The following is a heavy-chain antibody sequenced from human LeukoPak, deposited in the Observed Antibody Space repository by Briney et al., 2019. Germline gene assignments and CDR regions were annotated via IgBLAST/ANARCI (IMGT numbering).Heavy chain of an antibody. Sequence: PGGSLRLSCAASGFTFSTYWMSWVRQAPGKGLEWVANIKQDGSDKYYVDSVKGRFTISRDNAKNSLYLQMNSLRAEDTAVYYCAREARRESSGWFVECWGQGTLVTVS. CDR1: GFTFSTYW. D-gene: IGHD6-19*01. CDR3: AREARRESSGWFVEC. V-gene: IGHV3-7*01. J-gene: IGHJ4*02. CDR2: IKQDGSDK.